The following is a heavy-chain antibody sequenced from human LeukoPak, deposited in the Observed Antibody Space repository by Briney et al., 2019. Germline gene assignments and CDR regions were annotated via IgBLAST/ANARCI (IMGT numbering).Heavy chain of an antibody. CDR1: GFTFDDYA. Sequence: GGSLRLSCAASGFTFDDYAMHWVRHAPGKGLEWVSLISWDGGSTYYADSVKGRFTISRDNSKNSLYLQMNSLRAEDTALYYCAKYGYYYDSIGYYFDYWGQGTLVTVSS. CDR2: ISWDGGST. V-gene: IGHV3-43D*03. CDR3: AKYGYYYDSIGYYFDY. D-gene: IGHD3-22*01. J-gene: IGHJ4*02.